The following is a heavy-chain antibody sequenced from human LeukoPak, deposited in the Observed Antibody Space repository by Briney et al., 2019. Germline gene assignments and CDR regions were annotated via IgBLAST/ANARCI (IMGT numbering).Heavy chain of an antibody. D-gene: IGHD2-8*01. Sequence: LSCKASGFTVSSNYMSWIRQPPGQGLEWIGYMYFSSGTNYNPHHNRRIAISTDTTKKRFSLMLSSVTAADTAVYYYAGERDGINGAFDIWGQGTMVTVSS. V-gene: IGHV4-59*02. CDR2: MYFSSGT. CDR3: AGERDGINGAFDI. J-gene: IGHJ3*02. CDR1: GFTVSSNY.